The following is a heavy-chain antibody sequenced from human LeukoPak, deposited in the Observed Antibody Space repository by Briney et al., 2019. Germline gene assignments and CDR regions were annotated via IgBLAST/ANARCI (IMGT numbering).Heavy chain of an antibody. CDR1: GGSISSGSYY. Sequence: SETLSLTCTVSGGSISSGSYYWSWIRQPAGKGLEWIGRIYTSGSTNYNPSLKSRVTISVDTSKNQFSLKLSSVTAADTAVYYCARGLSSGWYFRYWGQGTLVTVSS. D-gene: IGHD6-19*01. V-gene: IGHV4-61*02. CDR2: IYTSGST. CDR3: ARGLSSGWYFRY. J-gene: IGHJ4*02.